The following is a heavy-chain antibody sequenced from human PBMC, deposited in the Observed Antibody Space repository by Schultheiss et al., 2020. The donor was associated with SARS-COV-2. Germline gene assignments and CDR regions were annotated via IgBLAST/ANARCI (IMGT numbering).Heavy chain of an antibody. V-gene: IGHV3-23*03. CDR2: IYSGGST. CDR1: GFTFSSYA. D-gene: IGHD2-2*01. Sequence: GGSLRLSCAASGFTFSSYAMSWVRQAPGKGLEWVSVIYSGGSTYYADSVKGRFTISRDNAKNSLYLQMNSLRAEDTAVYYCARVDCSSTSCYERDYYYYGMDVWGQGTTVTVSS. CDR3: ARVDCSSTSCYERDYYYYGMDV. J-gene: IGHJ6*02.